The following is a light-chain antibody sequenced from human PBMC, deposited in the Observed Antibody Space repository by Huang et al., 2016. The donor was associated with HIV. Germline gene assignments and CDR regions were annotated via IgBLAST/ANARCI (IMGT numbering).Light chain of an antibody. CDR1: QNVTDS. CDR2: LAA. J-gene: IGKJ4*01. CDR3: QERIQWPRLT. Sequence: EIVLTQSPATLSLSPGERATLSCRASQNVTDSLAWYRQKPGQAPTPPIDLAANRATGPPARFSGSGSGTDFTLTISSLEPEDFAIYYCQERIQWPRLTFGGGTKVEIK. V-gene: IGKV3-11*01.